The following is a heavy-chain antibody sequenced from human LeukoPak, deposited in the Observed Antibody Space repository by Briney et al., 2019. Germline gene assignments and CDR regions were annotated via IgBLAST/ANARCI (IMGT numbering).Heavy chain of an antibody. CDR3: ARGTGLGTLTYYFDY. CDR2: IKQDGSEK. CDR1: GFTFSSYW. D-gene: IGHD3-16*01. J-gene: IGHJ4*02. V-gene: IGHV3-7*01. Sequence: GGSLRLSCAASGFTFSSYWMSWVRQAPGKGLERVANIKQDGSEKYYVDSVKGRFTISRDNAKNSLYLQMNSLRAEDTAVYYCARGTGLGTLTYYFDYWGQGTLVTVSS.